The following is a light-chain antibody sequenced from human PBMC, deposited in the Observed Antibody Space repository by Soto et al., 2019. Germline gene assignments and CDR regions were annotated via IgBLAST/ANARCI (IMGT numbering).Light chain of an antibody. Sequence: DIVMTQSPDSLAVSLGERATINCKSSQSVLYSSNNKNYLAWYQQKPGQPPKLLIYWASTRESGVPDRFSGSGSRTDFTRTISSLQAEDVAVYYCQQYYSTPYTFGHGTKLEIK. V-gene: IGKV4-1*01. CDR2: WAS. CDR3: QQYYSTPYT. J-gene: IGKJ2*01. CDR1: QSVLYSSNNKNY.